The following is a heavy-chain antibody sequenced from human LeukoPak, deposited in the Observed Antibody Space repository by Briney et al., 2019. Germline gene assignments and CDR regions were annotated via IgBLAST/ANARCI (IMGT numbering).Heavy chain of an antibody. D-gene: IGHD2-15*01. J-gene: IGHJ4*02. V-gene: IGHV3-30*04. CDR1: GFRFGSYA. CDR2: ISYDGSNK. Sequence: PGRSLRLSCAASGFRFGSYAVHWVRQAPGKGREWVAVISYDGSNKYYADSVKGRFTISRDNSKSTLYLQMNSLRAEDTAVYYCASGDPDINSHFDYWGQGTLVTVPS. CDR3: ASGDPDINSHFDY.